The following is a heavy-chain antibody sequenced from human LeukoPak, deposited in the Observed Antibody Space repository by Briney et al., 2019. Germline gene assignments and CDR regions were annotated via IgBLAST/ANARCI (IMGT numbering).Heavy chain of an antibody. CDR3: AREAETTPNWFDP. CDR1: GYTFSGYY. V-gene: IGHV1-2*02. Sequence: ASVKVSCKASGYTFSGYYMHWVRQAPGQGLEWMGWINPNSGGTKFAQKFQGRVTMTRDTSISTAYMELSRLRSDDTAVYYCAREAETTPNWFDPWGQGTLVTVSS. J-gene: IGHJ5*02. CDR2: INPNSGGT. D-gene: IGHD1-1*01.